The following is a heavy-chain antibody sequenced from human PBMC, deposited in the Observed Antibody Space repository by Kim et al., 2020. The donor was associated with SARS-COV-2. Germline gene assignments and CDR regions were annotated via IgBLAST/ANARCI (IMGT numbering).Heavy chain of an antibody. J-gene: IGHJ6*02. V-gene: IGHV4-30-2*01. D-gene: IGHD3-10*01. Sequence: SETLSLTCAVSGGSISGGCYSWIWIRQPPGKGLEWVGYIYYSGSTYYNPSLKIRVTIAVNRSKNQFSLKLSSVTAADAAVYYCAGHTGGSGCYYKDYYYGMDVWGQGTPVTVSS. CDR1: GGSISGGCYS. CDR3: AGHTGGSGCYYKDYYYGMDV. CDR2: IYYSGST.